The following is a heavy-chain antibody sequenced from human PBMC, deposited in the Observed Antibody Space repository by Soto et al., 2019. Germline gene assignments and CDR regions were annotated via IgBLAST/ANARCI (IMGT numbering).Heavy chain of an antibody. V-gene: IGHV3-15*07. CDR1: GFTFSNAW. D-gene: IGHD5-12*01. Sequence: GGSLRLSCAASGFTFSNAWMNWVRQAPGKGLEWVGRIKSKTDGGTTDYAAPVKGRFTISRDDSKNTLYLQMNSLKTEDTAVYYCTTDPGDIVATTDYYGMDVWGQGTTVTVSS. J-gene: IGHJ6*02. CDR3: TTDPGDIVATTDYYGMDV. CDR2: IKSKTDGGTT.